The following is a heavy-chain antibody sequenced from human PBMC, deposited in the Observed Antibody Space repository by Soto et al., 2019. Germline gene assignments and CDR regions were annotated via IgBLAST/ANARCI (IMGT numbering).Heavy chain of an antibody. D-gene: IGHD6-19*01. CDR2: TIPMFATA. J-gene: IGHJ4*02. Sequence: QVHLVQSGAEVKKPGSSVKVSCTASGVILSNYIFALVRQAPGQGLEWMGGTIPMFATAQYAQKLQGRVTITADESTSTVYMDLTSLTSDDTDVYYCARGLFGQQWLVGFDTWGQGTLVTVSS. CDR3: ARGLFGQQWLVGFDT. CDR1: GVILSNYI. V-gene: IGHV1-69*01.